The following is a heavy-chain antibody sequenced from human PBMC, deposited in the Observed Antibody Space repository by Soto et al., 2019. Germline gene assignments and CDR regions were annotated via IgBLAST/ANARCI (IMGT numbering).Heavy chain of an antibody. V-gene: IGHV4-59*01. Sequence: ETLSLTCTVSGGYISSYYWSWIRQPPGKGLEWIGYIYYSGSTNYNPSLKSRVTISVDTSKNQFSLKLSSVTAADTAVYYCARGAFSYCSGGSCPYYYYYMDVWGKGTTVTVSS. CDR3: ARGAFSYCSGGSCPYYYYYMDV. CDR2: IYYSGST. CDR1: GGYISSYY. D-gene: IGHD2-15*01. J-gene: IGHJ6*03.